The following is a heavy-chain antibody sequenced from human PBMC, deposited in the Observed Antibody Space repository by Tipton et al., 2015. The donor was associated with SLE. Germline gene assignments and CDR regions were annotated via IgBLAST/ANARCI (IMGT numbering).Heavy chain of an antibody. CDR2: IYHSGST. Sequence: TLSLTCTVSGYPISSGYYWGWIRQPPGKGLEWIGSIYHSGSTYSNPSLKSRVTISVDTSKNQFSLRLGSVTAADTAVYYCARGSFMDVWGKGTTVTVSS. J-gene: IGHJ6*03. CDR3: ARGSFMDV. V-gene: IGHV4-38-2*02. CDR1: GYPISSGYY.